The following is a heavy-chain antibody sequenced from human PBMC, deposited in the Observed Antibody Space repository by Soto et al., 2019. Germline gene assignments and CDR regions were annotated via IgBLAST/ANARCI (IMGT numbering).Heavy chain of an antibody. CDR1: GGSISSYY. CDR3: ASSSAAPPKGSRGYGFSPPSSVYQTTQIDS. CDR2: IYYSGST. V-gene: IGHV4-59*12. D-gene: IGHD3-22*01. J-gene: IGHJ4*02. Sequence: SETLSLTCTVSGGSISSYYWSWIRQPPGKGLEWIGYIYYSGSTNYNPSLKSRVTISIDKSKNQFSLKLSSVTAADPAVYYCASSSAAPPKGSRGYGFSPPSSVYQTTQIDSWGQGTLVTVSS.